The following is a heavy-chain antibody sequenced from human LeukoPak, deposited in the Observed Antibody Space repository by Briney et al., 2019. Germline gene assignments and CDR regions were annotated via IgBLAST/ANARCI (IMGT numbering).Heavy chain of an antibody. Sequence: ASVKVSCKASGYTFTSYYMHWVRQAPGQGLEWMGKINPSGGSTTYAQKFQGRVSMTRDTSTSTVYMELSSLRSEDTAVYYCAKCRVSSSGSVDYWGQGTLVTVSS. V-gene: IGHV1-46*01. CDR1: GYTFTSYY. J-gene: IGHJ4*02. CDR2: INPSGGST. D-gene: IGHD6-19*01. CDR3: AKCRVSSSGSVDY.